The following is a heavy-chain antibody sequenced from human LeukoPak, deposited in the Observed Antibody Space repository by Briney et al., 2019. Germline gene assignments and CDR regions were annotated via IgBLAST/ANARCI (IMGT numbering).Heavy chain of an antibody. CDR3: ATVFDF. CDR2: IDDVGSGT. J-gene: IGHJ5*01. V-gene: IGHV3-74*01. CDR1: GFTFSSNW. D-gene: IGHD2-21*02. Sequence: AGGSLRLSCAVSGFTFSSNWMHWVRQVPGKGLEWVSRIDDVGSGTSYADSVKGRFTISKDDAKNTVYLQMNSLRAEDTAVYYCATVFDFWGQGTLVTVSS.